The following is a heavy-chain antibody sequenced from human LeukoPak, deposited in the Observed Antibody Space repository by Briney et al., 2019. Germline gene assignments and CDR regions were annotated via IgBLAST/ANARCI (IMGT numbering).Heavy chain of an antibody. CDR2: ISAYNGNT. CDR3: ARVASALYYYDSSGYSDY. Sequence: ASVKVSCKSSGYTLTSYGISWVRQAPGQGLEWMGWISAYNGNTNYAQKLQGRVTMTTDTSTSTAYMELRSLRSDDTAVYYCARVASALYYYDSSGYSDYWGQGTLVTVSS. D-gene: IGHD3-22*01. J-gene: IGHJ4*02. CDR1: GYTLTSYG. V-gene: IGHV1-18*01.